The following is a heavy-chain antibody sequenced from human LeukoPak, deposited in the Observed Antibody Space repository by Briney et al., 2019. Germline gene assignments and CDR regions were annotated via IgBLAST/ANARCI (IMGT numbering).Heavy chain of an antibody. CDR2: IISSGSTI. V-gene: IGHV3-11*04. CDR1: GFTFSVYY. D-gene: IGHD2-2*01. Sequence: GESMRLSCAASGFTFSVYYMSWLRPAPGRGREWVSYIISSGSTIYYANSGKGRLTTYRDTAKNSVYLQMNSLRAEDTALYYCARDVLPAACLDYWGQGTLVTVSS. CDR3: ARDVLPAACLDY. J-gene: IGHJ4*02.